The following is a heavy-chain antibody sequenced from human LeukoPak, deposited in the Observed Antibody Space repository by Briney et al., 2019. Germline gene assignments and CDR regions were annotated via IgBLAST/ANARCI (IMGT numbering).Heavy chain of an antibody. Sequence: GGSLRLSCAASEFTVSSNHMNWVRQAPGKGLEWVSVIYSGGSTYYADSVKGRFTISRDNSKNTLYLQMNSLRAEDTAVYYCANGRAHGFDPWGQGTLVTVSS. CDR2: IYSGGST. J-gene: IGHJ5*02. V-gene: IGHV3-53*01. CDR1: EFTVSSNH. CDR3: ANGRAHGFDP.